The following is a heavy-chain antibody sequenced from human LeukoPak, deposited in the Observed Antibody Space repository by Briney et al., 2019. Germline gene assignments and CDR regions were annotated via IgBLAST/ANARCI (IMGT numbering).Heavy chain of an antibody. V-gene: IGHV6-1*01. Sequence: SQTLSLTCAISGDSVSSNSAAWDWISQSPSRGLGWLGRTYSRSKWSNDYAVSVNSRITINPDTSKNQFSLQLNSVTPEDTAVYYCAREQLGLNDAFDIWGQGTMVTVSS. J-gene: IGHJ3*02. CDR1: GDSVSSNSAA. CDR2: TYSRSKWSN. CDR3: AREQLGLNDAFDI. D-gene: IGHD1-1*01.